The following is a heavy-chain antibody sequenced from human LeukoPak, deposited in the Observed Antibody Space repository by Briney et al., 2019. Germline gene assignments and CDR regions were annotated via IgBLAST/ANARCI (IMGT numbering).Heavy chain of an antibody. CDR1: GFTFSSYW. CDR3: ARSWTRLAYFDY. D-gene: IGHD6-13*01. V-gene: IGHV3-7*01. CDR2: IKQDGSEK. Sequence: GGSLRLSCAASGFTFSSYWMSWVRQAPGKGLEWVANIKQDGSEKYCVDSVKGRFTISRDNAKNSLYLQMNSLRAEDTAVYCCARSWTRLAYFDYWGQGTLVTVSS. J-gene: IGHJ4*02.